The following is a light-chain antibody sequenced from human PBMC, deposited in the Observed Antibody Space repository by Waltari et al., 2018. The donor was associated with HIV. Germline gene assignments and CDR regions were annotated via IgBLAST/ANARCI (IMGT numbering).Light chain of an antibody. CDR2: GAS. J-gene: IGKJ1*01. Sequence: EIVMTQSPATLSVSPGERATLSCRASQSVTSNLAWYQQKPGQAPRLLIYGASTRATCIPARFSGSGSGTDFTLTIRSLQSEDFAVYYCQQYNNWPPTFGQGTKVEIK. V-gene: IGKV3-15*01. CDR1: QSVTSN. CDR3: QQYNNWPPT.